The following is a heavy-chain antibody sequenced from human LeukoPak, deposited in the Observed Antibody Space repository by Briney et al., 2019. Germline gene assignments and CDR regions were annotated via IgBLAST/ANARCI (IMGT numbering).Heavy chain of an antibody. CDR3: AKDYQMPYGGFDQ. Sequence: PGGSLRLSCAASGFTFRNYAMHWVRQAPGKGLEWVAFIRYDGSKICYADSVKGRFTISRDNSKNTLYLQMSSLRPEDTAVYYCAKDYQMPYGGFDQWGQGALVTVSS. CDR1: GFTFRNYA. V-gene: IGHV3-30*02. D-gene: IGHD2-2*01. CDR2: IRYDGSKI. J-gene: IGHJ4*02.